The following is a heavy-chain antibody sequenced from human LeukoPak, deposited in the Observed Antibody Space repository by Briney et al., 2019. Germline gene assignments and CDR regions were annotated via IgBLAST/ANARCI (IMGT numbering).Heavy chain of an antibody. CDR3: AKDIGRYGDYGYFDY. CDR2: ISWNSGSI. Sequence: GGSLRLSCAASGFTFDDYAMHWVRQPPGKGLEWVSGISWNSGSIGYADSVKGRFTISRDNAKNSLYLQMNSLRAEDTALYYCAKDIGRYGDYGYFDYWGQGTLVTVSS. J-gene: IGHJ4*02. D-gene: IGHD4-17*01. V-gene: IGHV3-9*01. CDR1: GFTFDDYA.